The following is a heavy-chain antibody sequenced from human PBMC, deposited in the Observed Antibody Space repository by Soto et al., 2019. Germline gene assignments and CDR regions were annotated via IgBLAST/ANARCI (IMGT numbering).Heavy chain of an antibody. CDR3: ARANRFGP. J-gene: IGHJ5*02. CDR1: DGSFSGYY. Sequence: SQTLSLTCAVYDGSFSGYYWSWIRQPPGKGLEWIGEINHSGSTNYNPSLKSRATISVDTSKNQFSLKLSSVTAADTAVYYCARANRFGPWGQGTLVTVSS. V-gene: IGHV4-34*01. CDR2: INHSGST.